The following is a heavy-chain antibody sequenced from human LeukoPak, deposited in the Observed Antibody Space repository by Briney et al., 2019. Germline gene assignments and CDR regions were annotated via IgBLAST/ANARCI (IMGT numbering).Heavy chain of an antibody. CDR2: ISGSGSST. CDR1: GFTFSSYA. V-gene: IGHV3-23*01. J-gene: IGHJ4*02. CDR3: AKGSGWHGNLFDY. Sequence: GGSLRLSCAASGFTFSSYAVTWVRQAPGKGLEWVSVISGSGSSTKYADSVKGRFTISRDNSKNALHLQMNSLRVEDTAIYYCAKGSGWHGNLFDYWGQGILVTVSS. D-gene: IGHD6-19*01.